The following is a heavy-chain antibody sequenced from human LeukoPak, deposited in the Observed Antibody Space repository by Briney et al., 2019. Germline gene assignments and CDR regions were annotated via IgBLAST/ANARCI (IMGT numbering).Heavy chain of an antibody. CDR2: ISSSSSYI. J-gene: IGHJ6*02. CDR1: GFTFSSYS. V-gene: IGHV3-21*01. Sequence: GGSLRLSCAASGFTFSSYSMNWVRQAPGKGLEWVSSISSSSSYIYYADSVKGRFTTSRDNAKNSLYLQMNSLRAEDTAVYYCARDEGYYYYGMDVWDQGTTVTVSS. CDR3: ARDEGYYYYGMDV.